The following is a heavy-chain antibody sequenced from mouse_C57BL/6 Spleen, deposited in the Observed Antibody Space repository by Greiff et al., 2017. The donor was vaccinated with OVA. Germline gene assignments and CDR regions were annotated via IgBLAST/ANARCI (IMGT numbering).Heavy chain of an antibody. Sequence: QVQLQQPGAELVMPGASVKLSCKASGYTFTSYWMHWVKQRPGQGLEWIGEIDPSDSYTKYNQKFKGKSTLTVDKSSSTAYMQLSSLTSEDSAVYYCARGDYYCSRNWYFDVWGTGTTVTVSS. V-gene: IGHV1-69*01. CDR2: IDPSDSYT. CDR1: GYTFTSYW. D-gene: IGHD1-1*01. CDR3: ARGDYYCSRNWYFDV. J-gene: IGHJ1*03.